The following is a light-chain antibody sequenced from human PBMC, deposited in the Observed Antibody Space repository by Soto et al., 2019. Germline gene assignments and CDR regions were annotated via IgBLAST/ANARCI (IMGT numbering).Light chain of an antibody. CDR3: QHYNSYLYT. CDR1: QSISSW. Sequence: DIQMTQSPSTLSVSVGDRVTITCRASQSISSWLAWYQQKPGKAPKVQIYDASSLESGVPSRFSGSGSGTEFTLTISSLQPDDFATYYCQHYNSYLYTFGQGTKLEIK. J-gene: IGKJ2*01. V-gene: IGKV1-5*01. CDR2: DAS.